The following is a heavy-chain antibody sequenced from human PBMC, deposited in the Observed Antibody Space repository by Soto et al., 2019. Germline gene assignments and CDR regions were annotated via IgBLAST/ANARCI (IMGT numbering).Heavy chain of an antibody. D-gene: IGHD3-16*02. CDR3: ARVNMITFGGVIVNDAFDI. J-gene: IGHJ3*02. CDR1: GGTFSSYA. Sequence: ASVKVSCKASGGTFSSYAISWVRQAPGQGLEWMGGIIPIFGTANYAQKFQGRVTITADESTSTAYMELSSLRSEDTAVYYCARVNMITFGGVIVNDAFDIWGQGTMVT. CDR2: IIPIFGTA. V-gene: IGHV1-69*13.